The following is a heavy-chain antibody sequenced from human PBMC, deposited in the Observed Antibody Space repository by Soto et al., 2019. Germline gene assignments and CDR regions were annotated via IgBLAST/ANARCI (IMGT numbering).Heavy chain of an antibody. Sequence: SVKVSCKASGGTFSSYAISWVRQAPGQGLEWMGGIIPIFGTANYAQKFQGRVTITADESTSTAYMELSSLRSEDTAVYYCARLPDTAMARGAFDIWGQGTVVTVSS. CDR1: GGTFSSYA. CDR2: IIPIFGTA. J-gene: IGHJ3*02. V-gene: IGHV1-69*13. D-gene: IGHD5-18*01. CDR3: ARLPDTAMARGAFDI.